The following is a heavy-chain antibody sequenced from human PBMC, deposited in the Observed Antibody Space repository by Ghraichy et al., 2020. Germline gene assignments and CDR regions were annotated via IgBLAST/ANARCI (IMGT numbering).Heavy chain of an antibody. V-gene: IGHV3-74*01. CDR2: INSDGSNT. CDR3: ARSQYSGSYLDY. D-gene: IGHD1-26*01. Sequence: GGSLRLSCAASGFTFSSYWMHWVRHAPGKGLVWVSRINSDGSNTSYADSVKGRFTISRDNAKNTLYLQMNSLRAEDTTVYYCARSQYSGSYLDYWGQGTLVTVSS. CDR1: GFTFSSYW. J-gene: IGHJ4*02.